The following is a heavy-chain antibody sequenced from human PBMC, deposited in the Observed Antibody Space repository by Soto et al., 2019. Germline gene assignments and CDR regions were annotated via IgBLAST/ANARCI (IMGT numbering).Heavy chain of an antibody. CDR3: AREGSLNWFDP. CDR2: IYYSGST. Sequence: SETLSLTCTVSGGSISSGDYYWSWIRQPPGKGLEWIGYIYYSGSTYYNLSLKSRVTMSLDTSKNQFSLKLSSVTAADTAVYYCAREGSLNWFDPWGQGTLVTVSS. CDR1: GGSISSGDYY. V-gene: IGHV4-30-4*01. J-gene: IGHJ5*02.